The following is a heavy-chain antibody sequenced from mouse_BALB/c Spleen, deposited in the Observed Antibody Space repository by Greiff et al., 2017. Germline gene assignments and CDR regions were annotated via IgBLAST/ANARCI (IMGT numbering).Heavy chain of an antibody. Sequence: QVTLKVSGPGILQPSQTLSLTCSFSGFSLSTYGTAVNWIRQPSGQGLEWLAQIGADDSNLYNPFLQSRITISKDTSNSQVFLQITSVETEDSSTYYCANSVYGSSPWWYFDVWGAGTTVTVSS. CDR3: ANSVYGSSPWWYFDV. CDR1: GFSLSTYGTA. CDR2: IGADDSN. V-gene: IGHV8-8-1*01. D-gene: IGHD1-1*01. J-gene: IGHJ1*01.